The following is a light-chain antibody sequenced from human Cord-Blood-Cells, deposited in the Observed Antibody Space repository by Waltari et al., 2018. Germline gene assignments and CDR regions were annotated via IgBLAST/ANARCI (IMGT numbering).Light chain of an antibody. CDR2: AAS. J-gene: IGKJ3*01. CDR1: QSISSY. V-gene: IGKV1-39*01. Sequence: DRFTLTCLASQSISSYLNWYQQKPGKAPKLLIYAASSLQSGVPSRFSGSGSGTDFTLTISSLQPEDFATYYCQQSYSTPFTFGPGTKVDIK. CDR3: QQSYSTPFT.